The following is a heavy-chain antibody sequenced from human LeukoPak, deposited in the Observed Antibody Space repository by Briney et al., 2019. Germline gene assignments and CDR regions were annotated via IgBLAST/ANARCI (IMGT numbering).Heavy chain of an antibody. Sequence: PGGSLRLSCAASGFTFSDYYMSWIRQAPGKGLEWVSYISSSSSYTNYADSVKGRFTISGDNAKNSLYLQMNSLRAEDTAVYYCARDPLGQWLVQSYYFDYWGQGTLVTVSS. D-gene: IGHD6-19*01. V-gene: IGHV3-11*06. J-gene: IGHJ4*02. CDR1: GFTFSDYY. CDR3: ARDPLGQWLVQSYYFDY. CDR2: ISSSSSYT.